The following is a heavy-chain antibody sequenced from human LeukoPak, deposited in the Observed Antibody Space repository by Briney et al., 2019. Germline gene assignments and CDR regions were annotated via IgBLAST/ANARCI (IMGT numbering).Heavy chain of an antibody. J-gene: IGHJ6*03. V-gene: IGHV3-15*01. CDR2: IKSKTDGGTT. CDR1: GFTFSNAW. CDR3: TTDLGIVRATDWVSYMDV. Sequence: GRSLRLSCAASGFTFSNAWMSWVRQAPGKGLEWVGRIKSKTDGGTTDYAAPVKGRFTISRDDSKNTLYLQMNSLKTEDTAVYYCTTDLGIVRATDWVSYMDVWGKGTTVTVSS. D-gene: IGHD1-26*01.